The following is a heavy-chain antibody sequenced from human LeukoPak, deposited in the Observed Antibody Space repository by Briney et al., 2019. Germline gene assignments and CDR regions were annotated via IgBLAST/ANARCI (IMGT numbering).Heavy chain of an antibody. V-gene: IGHV1-69*01. CDR1: GGTFSSYA. CDR3: ASWAVARFLYYGMDV. D-gene: IGHD6-19*01. Sequence: SVKVSCKASGGTFSSYAISWVRQAPGQGLEWMGGIIPIFGTANYAQKFQGRVTITADESTSTAYMELSSLRSEDTAVYYCASWAVARFLYYGMDVWGQGTTVTVSS. J-gene: IGHJ6*02. CDR2: IIPIFGTA.